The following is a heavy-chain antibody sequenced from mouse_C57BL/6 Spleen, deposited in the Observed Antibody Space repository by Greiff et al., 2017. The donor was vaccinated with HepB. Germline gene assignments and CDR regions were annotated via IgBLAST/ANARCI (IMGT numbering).Heavy chain of an antibody. CDR2: IYPGSGST. Sequence: VQLQQSGAELVKPGASVKMSCKASGYTFTSYWITWVKQRPGQGLEWIGDIYPGSGSTNYNEKFKSKATLTVDTSSSTAYMQLSSLTSEDSAVYYCATSTAQAPYYAMDYWGQGTSVTVSS. V-gene: IGHV1-55*01. D-gene: IGHD3-2*02. CDR3: ATSTAQAPYYAMDY. CDR1: GYTFTSYW. J-gene: IGHJ4*01.